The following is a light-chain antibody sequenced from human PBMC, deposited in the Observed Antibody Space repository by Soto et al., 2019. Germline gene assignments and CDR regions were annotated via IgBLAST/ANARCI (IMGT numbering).Light chain of an antibody. CDR1: SSNIGSNT. V-gene: IGLV1-44*01. CDR3: AAWDDSLNVYV. J-gene: IGLJ1*01. Sequence: QSVLTQPPSASGTPGQRVTISCSGSSSNIGSNTVNWYQQLPGTAPKLLIFCHNQRPSGVPDRFSGSKSGTSASLSISGRQPEDEADYYCAAWDDSLNVYVFGTGTKLTVL. CDR2: CHN.